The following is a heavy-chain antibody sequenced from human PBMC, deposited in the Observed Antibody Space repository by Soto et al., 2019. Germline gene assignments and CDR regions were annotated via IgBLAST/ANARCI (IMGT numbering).Heavy chain of an antibody. CDR2: INHSGST. CDR1: GGSFSGYY. CDR3: ARELMTTVTRFDY. Sequence: QVQLQQWGAGLLKPSETLSLTCAVYGGSFSGYYWSWIRQPPGKGLEWIGEINHSGSTNYNPSLKSRVTISVDTSKNQFSLKLSSVTAADTAVYYCARELMTTVTRFDYWGLGTLVTVSS. J-gene: IGHJ4*02. V-gene: IGHV4-34*01. D-gene: IGHD4-17*01.